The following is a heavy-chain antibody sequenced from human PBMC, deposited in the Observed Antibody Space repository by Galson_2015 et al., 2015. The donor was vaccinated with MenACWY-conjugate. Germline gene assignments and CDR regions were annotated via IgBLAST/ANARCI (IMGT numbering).Heavy chain of an antibody. CDR1: GDSVSSNSAA. CDR2: TYYRSKWYN. V-gene: IGHV6-1*01. Sequence: CAISGDSVSSNSAAWNWIRQSPSRGLEWLGRTYYRSKWYNDYAVSVKSRITINPDTSKNQYSLQLNSVTPEDTAVYYCARWGIAVAGTGFDYWGQGTLVTVSS. J-gene: IGHJ4*02. D-gene: IGHD6-19*01. CDR3: ARWGIAVAGTGFDY.